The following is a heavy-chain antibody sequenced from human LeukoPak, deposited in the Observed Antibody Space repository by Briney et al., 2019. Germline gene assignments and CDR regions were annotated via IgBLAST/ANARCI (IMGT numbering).Heavy chain of an antibody. V-gene: IGHV1-2*02. J-gene: IGHJ6*03. CDR3: ARGVVAATFYYYMDV. CDR1: GYTFTGYY. Sequence: ASVKVSRKPSGYTFTGYYIHWVRQAPGQGLEWMGWINPSSGGTNYPQNFQGRVTMTRDTSLSTAYMEVSGLRSDDTAVYYCARGVVAATFYYYMDVWGKGTTVTVSS. CDR2: INPSSGGT. D-gene: IGHD2-15*01.